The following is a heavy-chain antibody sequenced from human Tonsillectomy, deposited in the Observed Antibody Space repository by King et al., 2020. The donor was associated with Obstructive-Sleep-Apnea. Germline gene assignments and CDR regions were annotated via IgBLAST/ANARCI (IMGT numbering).Heavy chain of an antibody. D-gene: IGHD3-22*01. Sequence: VQLVESGGGLVRPGGSLRLPCAAPGFPFSIYARNGAPQPPGKGLEGVSAISGSGGSTYYADSGKGRFTISRDNSKNTLYREMNSLRAEDTAVYYCAKDGGAYYYESSGYLYYFDYWGQGTLVTVSS. J-gene: IGHJ4*02. CDR1: GFPFSIYA. V-gene: IGHV3-23*04. CDR2: ISGSGGST. CDR3: AKDGGAYYYESSGYLYYFDY.